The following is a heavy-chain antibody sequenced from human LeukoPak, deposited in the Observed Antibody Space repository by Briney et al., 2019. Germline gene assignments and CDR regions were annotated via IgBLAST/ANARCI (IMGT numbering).Heavy chain of an antibody. V-gene: IGHV3-53*01. Sequence: GGSLRLSCAASGFIVSSHYMSWIRQAPGKGLEWVAVLHSDSRIHYAASVKGRFTISRGNSKNTLYLQMNSLRVEDTAVYYCATPERSDSSGYYYWGQGTLVTVSS. CDR2: LHSDSRI. D-gene: IGHD3-22*01. J-gene: IGHJ4*02. CDR1: GFIVSSHY. CDR3: ATPERSDSSGYYY.